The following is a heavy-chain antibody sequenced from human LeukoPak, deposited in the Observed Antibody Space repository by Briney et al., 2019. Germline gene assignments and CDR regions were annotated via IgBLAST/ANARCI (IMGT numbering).Heavy chain of an antibody. V-gene: IGHV3-30-3*01. CDR3: ARGAYYDILTGYPVFDY. J-gene: IGHJ4*02. D-gene: IGHD3-9*01. Sequence: GGSLRPSCAASGFTFSSYAMHWVRRAPGKGLEWVAVISYDGSNKYYADSVKGRFTISRDNSKNTLYLQMNSLRAEDTAVYYCARGAYYDILTGYPVFDYWGQGTLVTVSS. CDR2: ISYDGSNK. CDR1: GFTFSSYA.